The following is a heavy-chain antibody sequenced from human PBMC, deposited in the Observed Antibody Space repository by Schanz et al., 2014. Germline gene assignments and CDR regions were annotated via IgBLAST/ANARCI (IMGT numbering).Heavy chain of an antibody. D-gene: IGHD1-1*01. CDR1: GFTLSDYW. J-gene: IGHJ4*02. CDR3: ARDRRNADLDY. Sequence: EVQLVQSGGGLVQPGGSLRLSCTASGFTLSDYWMSWVRQAPGKGLEWVSSISSGGGSTYYADSVKGRFTISRDNAKNSLYLEMNSLRAEDTALYYCARDRRNADLDYWGQGTLVTVSS. V-gene: IGHV3-23*04. CDR2: ISSGGGST.